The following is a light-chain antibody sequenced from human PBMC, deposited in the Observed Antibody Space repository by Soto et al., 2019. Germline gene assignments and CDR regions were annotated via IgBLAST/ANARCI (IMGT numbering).Light chain of an antibody. V-gene: IGKV3-20*01. CDR2: AAS. CDR3: QPYATSRTYT. Sequence: VLPQSPGPLSLSPGERATLSCRASQSVWSRYFAWYQQKFGQAPRLLIYAASSRATGIPDRFSGGGSGTDFFLPSSALEPEDSAVYYCQPYATSRTYTVGRGTRMEI. CDR1: QSVWSRY. J-gene: IGKJ2*01.